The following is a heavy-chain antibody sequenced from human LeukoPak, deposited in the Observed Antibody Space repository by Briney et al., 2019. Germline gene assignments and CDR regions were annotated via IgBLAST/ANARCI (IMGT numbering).Heavy chain of an antibody. Sequence: GGSLRLSCAASGFTFSSYDMHWVRQATGKGLEWVSAIGTAGDPYYPGSVKGRFTISRENAKNSLYLQMNSLRAGDTAVYYCARGLSGYSYGPPANYGMDVWGKGTTVTVSS. CDR3: ARGLSGYSYGPPANYGMDV. V-gene: IGHV3-13*05. CDR1: GFTFSSYD. CDR2: IGTAGDP. J-gene: IGHJ6*04. D-gene: IGHD5-18*01.